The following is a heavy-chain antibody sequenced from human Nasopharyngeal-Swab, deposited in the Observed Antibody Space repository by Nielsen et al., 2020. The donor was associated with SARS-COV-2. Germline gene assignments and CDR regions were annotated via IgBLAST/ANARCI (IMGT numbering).Heavy chain of an antibody. CDR2: VPLGVDIR. D-gene: IGHD1-14*01. Sequence: GGSLRLSCEVSGITFRTSIWHWVRQAPGKGLEWVALVPLGVDIRQYADSVKGRFTISRDNSQNTVSLQMNSLRVADTAVYYCATWMTGHFDHWGQGTLV. V-gene: IGHV3-30-3*02. CDR3: ATWMTGHFDH. CDR1: GITFRTSI. J-gene: IGHJ4*02.